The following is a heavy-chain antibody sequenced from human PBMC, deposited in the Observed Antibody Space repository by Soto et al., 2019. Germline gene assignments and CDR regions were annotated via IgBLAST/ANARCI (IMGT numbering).Heavy chain of an antibody. CDR3: ARESEDLTSNFDY. CDR2: ISSTTHYI. J-gene: IGHJ4*02. CDR1: GFTFTRYS. Sequence: LRLSCAASGFTFTRYSMNWVRQAPGKGLEWVSSISSTTHYIYYADSMRGRFTISRDNAKNAVYLEMNSLRAEDTAVYYCARESEDLTSNFDYWGQGTLVTVSS. V-gene: IGHV3-21*06.